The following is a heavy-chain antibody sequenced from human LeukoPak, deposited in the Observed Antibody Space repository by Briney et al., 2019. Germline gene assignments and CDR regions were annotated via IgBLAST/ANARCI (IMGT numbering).Heavy chain of an antibody. CDR1: GGTFSSYA. D-gene: IGHD3-10*01. J-gene: IGHJ4*02. Sequence: SVKVSCKASGGTFSSYAISWVRQAPGQGLEWMGGIIPIFGIANYAQRFQGRVTITADESTSTAYMELSSLRSEDTAVYYCARDLGDGARGVNGGYFDYWGQGTLVTVSS. CDR3: ARDLGDGARGVNGGYFDY. CDR2: IIPIFGIA. V-gene: IGHV1-69*01.